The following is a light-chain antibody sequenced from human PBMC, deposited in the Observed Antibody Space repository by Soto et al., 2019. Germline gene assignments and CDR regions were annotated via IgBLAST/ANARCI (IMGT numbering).Light chain of an antibody. CDR2: AAS. Sequence: DIQMTQSPSSLSASVGDRITITCRASQSISRYLNWYQHKPGKAPKLLINAASSLERAVPSRFSGGGSGTDFTLNISSVQPDDFATYYCQENYRATPWTCGHGPKVEVK. J-gene: IGKJ1*01. CDR1: QSISRY. CDR3: QENYRATPWT. V-gene: IGKV1-39*01.